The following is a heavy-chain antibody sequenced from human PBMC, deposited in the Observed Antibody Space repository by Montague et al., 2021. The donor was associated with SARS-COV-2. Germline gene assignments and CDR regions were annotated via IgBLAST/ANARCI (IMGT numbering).Heavy chain of an antibody. J-gene: IGHJ4*02. CDR3: ARAAGNYDILTGYYDY. V-gene: IGHV3-30*04. Sequence: SLRLSCSASGFTFSSYAMHWVRQAPGKGLEWVAVISYDGSNKYYXDSVKGRSTISRDNSKNTLYLQMNSLRAEDTAVYYCARAAGNYDILTGYYDYWGQGTLVTVSS. D-gene: IGHD3-9*01. CDR1: GFTFSSYA. CDR2: ISYDGSNK.